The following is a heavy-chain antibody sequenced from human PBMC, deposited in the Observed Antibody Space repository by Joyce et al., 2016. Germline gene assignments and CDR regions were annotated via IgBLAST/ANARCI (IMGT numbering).Heavy chain of an antibody. CDR1: GSIFSGYA. Sequence: QEQLEESGGGVVQPGTSLRLSCTASGSIFSGYAMNWVRQAPGKGLEWVAIISYDGPNKFYADSVRGRFTISRDNYKNTLFLQMNSLTIEDAGVYYCARRSGIPAGRRPGAFDMWGLGTVVTVSS. CDR2: ISYDGPNK. J-gene: IGHJ3*02. V-gene: IGHV3-30*04. D-gene: IGHD6-13*01. CDR3: ARRSGIPAGRRPGAFDM.